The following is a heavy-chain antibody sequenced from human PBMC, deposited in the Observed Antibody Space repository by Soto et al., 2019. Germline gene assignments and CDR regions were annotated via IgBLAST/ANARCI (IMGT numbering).Heavy chain of an antibody. CDR2: NLYSGTT. J-gene: IGHJ6*02. CDR3: ARDGGPLFYGMDF. Sequence: QVQLQESGPGLVKPSQTLSLTCTVSGDSIKRDDYYWSWISQPPGKGLEWIGYNLYSGTTYYNPPSKSRLIISLGASKNQFSLNLTAVTAADAAVYYCARDGGPLFYGMDFWGQGTTVTVSS. CDR1: GDSIKRDDYY. V-gene: IGHV4-30-4*01. D-gene: IGHD3-10*01.